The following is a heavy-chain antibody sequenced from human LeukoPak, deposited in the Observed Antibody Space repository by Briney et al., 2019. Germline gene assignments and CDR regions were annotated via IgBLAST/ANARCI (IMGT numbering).Heavy chain of an antibody. Sequence: GGSLSLSCAASGFTFSTSNINWVRRAPGKGLEGVVSIIDSSYYILYADSVKGRFTISRDNAKNSLYLQMSSLRAADTAVYYCVRLSGLRTATRHGRHYFDYWGQGTLVTVSS. CDR1: GFTFSTSN. V-gene: IGHV3-21*01. CDR2: IIDSSYYI. CDR3: VRLSGLRTATRHGRHYFDY. D-gene: IGHD5-12*01. J-gene: IGHJ4*02.